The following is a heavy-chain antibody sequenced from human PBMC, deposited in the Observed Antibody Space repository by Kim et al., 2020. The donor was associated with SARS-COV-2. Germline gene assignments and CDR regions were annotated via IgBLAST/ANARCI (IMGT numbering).Heavy chain of an antibody. D-gene: IGHD6-6*01. Sequence: GGSLRLSCAASGFTVSSNYMSWVRQAPGKGLEWVSVIYSGGSTYYADSVKGRFTISRDNSKNTLYLQMNSLRAEDTAVYYCAKGYSSSAPFDYWGQGTLVTVSS. CDR3: AKGYSSSAPFDY. V-gene: IGHV3-53*01. CDR2: IYSGGST. CDR1: GFTVSSNY. J-gene: IGHJ4*02.